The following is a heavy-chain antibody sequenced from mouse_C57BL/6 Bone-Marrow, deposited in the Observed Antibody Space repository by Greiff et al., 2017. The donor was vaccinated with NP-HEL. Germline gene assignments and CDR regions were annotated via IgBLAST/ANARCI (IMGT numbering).Heavy chain of an antibody. CDR1: GFSLTSYG. Sequence: QVQLKESGPGLVQPSQSLSITCTVSGFSLTSYGVHWVRQSPGKGLEWLGVIWSGGSTDYNAAFISRLSISKDNSKSQVFFKMNSLQADDTAIYYCARNGMFYYYGSSWYFDVWGTGTTVTVSS. CDR3: ARNGMFYYYGSSWYFDV. D-gene: IGHD1-1*01. CDR2: IWSGGST. J-gene: IGHJ1*03. V-gene: IGHV2-2*01.